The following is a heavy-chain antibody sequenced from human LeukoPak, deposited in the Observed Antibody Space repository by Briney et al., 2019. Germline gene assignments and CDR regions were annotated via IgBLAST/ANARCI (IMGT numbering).Heavy chain of an antibody. J-gene: IGHJ4*02. Sequence: VASVKVSCKASGYTFTSYGISWVRQAPGQGLEWIGWISAYNGNTNYAQKLQGRVTMTTDTSTSTAYMELRSLRSDDTAVYYCARYDILTGYYFFDYWGQGTLVTVSS. D-gene: IGHD3-9*01. CDR1: GYTFTSYG. V-gene: IGHV1-18*01. CDR3: ARYDILTGYYFFDY. CDR2: ISAYNGNT.